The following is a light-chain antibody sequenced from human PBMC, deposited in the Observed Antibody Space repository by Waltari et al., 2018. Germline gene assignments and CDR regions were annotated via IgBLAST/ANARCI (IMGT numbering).Light chain of an antibody. CDR2: EVS. Sequence: QSALTQPPSVSGSPGQSVTISCTGTSSDVGSYNSVPWYQRPPGKAPKPMIYEVSNRPSGAPYRFSGSKSCNTASLTISGLQAEDEADYYCSLYTSSSTRVFGGGTKLTVL. CDR1: SSDVGSYNS. V-gene: IGLV2-18*01. J-gene: IGLJ3*02. CDR3: SLYTSSSTRV.